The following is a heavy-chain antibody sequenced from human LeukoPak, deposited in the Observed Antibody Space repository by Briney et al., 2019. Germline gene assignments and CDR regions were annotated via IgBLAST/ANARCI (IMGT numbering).Heavy chain of an antibody. V-gene: IGHV3-43*02. Sequence: GGSLRLSCVVSAFTFDDYAMHWVRQAPGKGLEWVSLISGDGGSTYYADSMKGRFTISRDNSKNSLYLQMNSLRTEDTALYYCAKDIGEQWFFDYWGQGTLVTVSS. J-gene: IGHJ4*02. D-gene: IGHD3-10*01. CDR3: AKDIGEQWFFDY. CDR2: ISGDGGST. CDR1: AFTFDDYA.